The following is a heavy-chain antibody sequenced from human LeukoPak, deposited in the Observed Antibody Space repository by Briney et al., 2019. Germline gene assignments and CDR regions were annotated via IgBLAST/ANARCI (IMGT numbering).Heavy chain of an antibody. CDR2: IYYSGST. CDR1: GGSFSDYY. J-gene: IGHJ3*02. V-gene: IGHV4-34*01. D-gene: IGHD3-3*01. Sequence: PSETLSLTCVVYGGSFSDYYWTWIRQPPGKGLEWIGSIYYSGSTYYNPPLKSRVTISVDTSKNQFSLKLSSVTAADTAVYYCARHGYYDFWSGYYLVPAFDIWGQGTMVTVSS. CDR3: ARHGYYDFWSGYYLVPAFDI.